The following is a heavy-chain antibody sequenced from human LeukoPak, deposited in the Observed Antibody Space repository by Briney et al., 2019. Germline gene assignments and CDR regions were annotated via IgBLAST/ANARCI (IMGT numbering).Heavy chain of an antibody. CDR3: ARASNPWLQLT. D-gene: IGHD5-24*01. CDR2: IKQDGSVN. V-gene: IGHV3-7*05. CDR1: GFTFSNYW. Sequence: GGSLRLSCAASGFTFSNYWMIWVRQALGKGLEWVGNIKQDGSVNRYADSVRGRFTISRDNAQTSLYLQMSSLRAEDTAVYYCARASNPWLQLTWGQGTLVTVSS. J-gene: IGHJ5*02.